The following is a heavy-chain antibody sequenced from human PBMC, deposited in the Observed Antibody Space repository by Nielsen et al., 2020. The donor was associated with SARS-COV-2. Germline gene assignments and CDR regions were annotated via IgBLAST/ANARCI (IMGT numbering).Heavy chain of an antibody. D-gene: IGHD6-13*01. CDR1: GFTFSSYA. V-gene: IGHV3-7*01. J-gene: IGHJ4*02. CDR2: IKQDGSEK. CDR3: ASLYSSSWYFDC. Sequence: GESLKISCAASGFTFSSYAMSWVRQAPGKGLEWVANIKQDGSEKYYVDSVKGRFTISRDNAKNSLYLQMNSLRAEDTAVYYCASLYSSSWYFDCWGQGTLVTVSS.